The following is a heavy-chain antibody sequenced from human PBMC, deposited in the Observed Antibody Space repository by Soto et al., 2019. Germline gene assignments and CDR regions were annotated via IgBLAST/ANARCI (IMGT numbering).Heavy chain of an antibody. CDR3: ARGRIVASIHDAFEI. V-gene: IGHV1-18*01. J-gene: IGHJ3*02. CDR1: GYDFTSYG. D-gene: IGHD5-12*01. Sequence: QGQLLQSGDEVKKPGASVRVSCRASGYDFTSYGISWVRQAPGQGLEWVSWISAYNGKRDNAQKFQGRVTMTLDPSTETAHIELRDLTSADTPVYYCARGRIVASIHDAFEIWGQGTMVAVS. CDR2: ISAYNGKR.